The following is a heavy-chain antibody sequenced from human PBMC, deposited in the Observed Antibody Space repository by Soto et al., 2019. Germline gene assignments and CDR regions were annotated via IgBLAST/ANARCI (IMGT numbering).Heavy chain of an antibody. V-gene: IGHV5-51*01. Sequence: LGESLKISCKGSGYSFTSYWIGWVRQMPGKGLELMGIIYPGDSDTRYSPSFQGQVTISADKSISTAYLQWSSLKASDTAMYYCARQGSSWNYYYYGMDVWGQGTTVTVSS. CDR2: IYPGDSDT. J-gene: IGHJ6*02. CDR3: ARQGSSWNYYYYGMDV. D-gene: IGHD6-13*01. CDR1: GYSFTSYW.